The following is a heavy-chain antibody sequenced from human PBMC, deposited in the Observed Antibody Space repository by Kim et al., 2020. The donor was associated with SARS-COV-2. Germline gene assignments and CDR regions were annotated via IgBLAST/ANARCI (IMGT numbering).Heavy chain of an antibody. CDR1: GDSFSYFA. Sequence: GGSLRLSCAASGDSFSYFAMHWVRQAPGKGLDWVEIIYYDASIEYYADSVKGRFTISRDNSKNQLYLQMNSLRVEDSAVYHCVRDGRGTHYYYQMDVWGPGTTVTVSS. D-gene: IGHD3-10*01. CDR3: VRDGRGTHYYYQMDV. J-gene: IGHJ6*02. CDR2: IYYDASIE. V-gene: IGHV3-33*01.